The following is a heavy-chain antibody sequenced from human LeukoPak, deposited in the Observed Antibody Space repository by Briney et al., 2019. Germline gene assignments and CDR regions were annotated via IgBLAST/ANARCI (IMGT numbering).Heavy chain of an antibody. V-gene: IGHV3-15*07. D-gene: IGHD3-22*01. J-gene: IGHJ4*02. CDR3: TTQRYYYGGSDVDY. CDR2: IKSKTDGGTI. Sequence: GGSLRLSCAASGFPFNHAWMNWARQAPGKGLEWVSRIKSKTDGGTIDYAAPVKGRFTISRDDSKNTLYLQMNSLKTEDTAVYYCTTQRYYYGGSDVDYWGQGTLVTVSS. CDR1: GFPFNHAW.